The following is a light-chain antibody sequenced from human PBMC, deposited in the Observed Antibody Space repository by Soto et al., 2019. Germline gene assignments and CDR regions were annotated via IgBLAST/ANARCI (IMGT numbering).Light chain of an antibody. CDR3: SAWDDSLNGWV. CDR2: STG. CDR1: SSSIGLNT. Sequence: QSVLTQPPSASGTPGQSVFISCSGSSSSIGLNTVNWYQQLPGTAPKLLIHSTGHRPSGVPDRFSGSKSGTSASLAISGLQSEDEADYFCSAWDDSLNGWVFGGGTKLTVL. J-gene: IGLJ3*02. V-gene: IGLV1-44*01.